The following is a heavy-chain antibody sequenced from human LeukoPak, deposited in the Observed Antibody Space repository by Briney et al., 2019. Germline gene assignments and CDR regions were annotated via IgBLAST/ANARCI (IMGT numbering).Heavy chain of an antibody. J-gene: IGHJ4*02. D-gene: IGHD6-19*01. CDR3: SNSLTVAGTDY. V-gene: IGHV4-38-2*02. Sequence: ETLSLTCTVSGYSISSGYYWGWIRQPPGKGLEWIGSIYHGGSTYYNPSLKSRVTISVDTSKNQFSLRLSSVTASDTAVYYCSNSLTVAGTDYWGQGTLVTVSS. CDR1: GYSISSGYY. CDR2: IYHGGST.